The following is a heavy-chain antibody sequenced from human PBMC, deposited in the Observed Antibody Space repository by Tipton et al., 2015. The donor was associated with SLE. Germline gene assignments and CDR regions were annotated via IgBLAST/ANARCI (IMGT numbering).Heavy chain of an antibody. V-gene: IGHV3-21*03. CDR3: ARGGSYSSLDY. D-gene: IGHD1-26*01. CDR1: SFTFNKYP. J-gene: IGHJ4*02. Sequence: SLRLSCAASSFTFNKYPMNWVRQAPGKGLEWVSYISSTSNSIYYADSVKGRFTISRDNAKNSVYLQMNSLRAEDTAVYYCARGGSYSSLDYWGQGTLVTVSS. CDR2: ISSTSNSI.